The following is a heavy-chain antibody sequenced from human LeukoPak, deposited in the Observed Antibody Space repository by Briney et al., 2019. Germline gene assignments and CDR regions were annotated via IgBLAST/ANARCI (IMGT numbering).Heavy chain of an antibody. V-gene: IGHV3-9*03. CDR3: AKSGSYSSSWYYFDY. CDR1: GFTFDDYA. D-gene: IGHD6-13*01. J-gene: IGHJ4*02. CDR2: ISWNSGSI. Sequence: GGSLRLSCAASGFTFDDYAMHWVRQAPGKGLEWVSGISWNSGSIGYADSVKGRFTISRDNAKNSLYLQMSSLRAEDMALYYCAKSGSYSSSWYYFDYWGQGTLVTVSS.